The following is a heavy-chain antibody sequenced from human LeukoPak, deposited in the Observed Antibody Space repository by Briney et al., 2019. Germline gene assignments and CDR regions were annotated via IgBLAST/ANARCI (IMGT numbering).Heavy chain of an antibody. CDR2: ISSGDST. J-gene: IGHJ4*02. CDR3: ARDETTVTSSIDY. D-gene: IGHD4-17*01. Sequence: GGSLRLSCAASGYTVSSNYMCWVRQAPGKGLEWVSLISSGDSTYYTDSVKGRFTISRDKSKNTLYLQMNSLRAEDTAVYYCARDETTVTSSIDYWGQGTLVTVSS. V-gene: IGHV3-66*01. CDR1: GYTVSSNY.